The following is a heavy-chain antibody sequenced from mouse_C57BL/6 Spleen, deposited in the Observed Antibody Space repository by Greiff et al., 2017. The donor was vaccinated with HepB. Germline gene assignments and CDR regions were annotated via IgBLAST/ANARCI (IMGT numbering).Heavy chain of an antibody. CDR1: GYAFTNYL. Sequence: VQLQQSGAELVRPGTSVKVSCKASGYAFTNYLIEWVKQRPGQGLEWIGVINPGSGGTNYNEKFKGKATLTADKSSSTAYMQLSSLTSEDSAVYFCARGPCYDYGGDYWGQGTPLTVSS. J-gene: IGHJ2*01. D-gene: IGHD2-4*01. CDR2: INPGSGGT. CDR3: ARGPCYDYGGDY. V-gene: IGHV1-54*01.